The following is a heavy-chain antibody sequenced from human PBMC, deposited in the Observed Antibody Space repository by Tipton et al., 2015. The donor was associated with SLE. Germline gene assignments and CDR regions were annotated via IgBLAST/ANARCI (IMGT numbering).Heavy chain of an antibody. CDR1: GFTFSSYA. Sequence: QLVQSGGGVVQPGRSLRLSCAASGFTFSSYAMHWVRQAPGKGLEWVAVISYDGSNKYYADSVKGRFTISRDNSKNSLYLQMNSLRAEDTAVYYCARVRGIQLWLPNGMDVWGQGTTVTVSS. J-gene: IGHJ6*02. D-gene: IGHD5-18*01. CDR2: ISYDGSNK. V-gene: IGHV3-30-3*01. CDR3: ARVRGIQLWLPNGMDV.